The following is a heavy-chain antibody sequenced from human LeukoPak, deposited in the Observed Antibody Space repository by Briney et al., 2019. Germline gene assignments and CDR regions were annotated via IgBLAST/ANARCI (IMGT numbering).Heavy chain of an antibody. V-gene: IGHV1-8*01. D-gene: IGHD3-3*01. Sequence: ASVKVSCKASGYTFTSYDINWVRQATGQGLEWMGWMNPNSGNTGYAQEFQGRVTMTRNTSISTAYMELSSLRSEDTAVYYCARDLKNYDFWSGYYTTRWFDPWGQGTLVTVSS. CDR1: GYTFTSYD. J-gene: IGHJ5*02. CDR3: ARDLKNYDFWSGYYTTRWFDP. CDR2: MNPNSGNT.